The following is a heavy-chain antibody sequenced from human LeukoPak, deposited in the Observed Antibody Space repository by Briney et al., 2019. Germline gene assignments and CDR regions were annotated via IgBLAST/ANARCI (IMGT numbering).Heavy chain of an antibody. CDR2: IKHDGSEK. CDR1: GFTFRNYW. Sequence: GGSLRLSCAASGFTFRNYWMSWVRQAPGKGLEWVANIKHDGSEKYSVDSVMGRFTISRDNAKNSLYLQMNSLRAEDTAVYYCTRDRAISGMDYWGQGTLVTVSS. V-gene: IGHV3-7*03. D-gene: IGHD3-10*01. CDR3: TRDRAISGMDY. J-gene: IGHJ4*02.